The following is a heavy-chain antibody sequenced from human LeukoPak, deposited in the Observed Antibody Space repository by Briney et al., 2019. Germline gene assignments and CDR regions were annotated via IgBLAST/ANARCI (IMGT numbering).Heavy chain of an antibody. V-gene: IGHV3-20*04. J-gene: IGHJ5*02. D-gene: IGHD6-6*01. Sequence: RTGGSLRLSCAASGFTFDDYGMSWVRQAPGKGLEWVSGINWNGGSTGYADSVKGRFTISRDNAKNSLYLQMNSLRAEDTAVYYCARDLFLFWDPPLLGSSPPSPYWFDPWGQGTLVTVSS. CDR2: INWNGGST. CDR1: GFTFDDYG. CDR3: ARDLFLFWDPPLLGSSPPSPYWFDP.